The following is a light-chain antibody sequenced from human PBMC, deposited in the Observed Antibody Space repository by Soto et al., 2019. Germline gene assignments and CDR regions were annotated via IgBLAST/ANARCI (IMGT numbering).Light chain of an antibody. J-gene: IGKJ2*01. CDR1: QTVNSRH. V-gene: IGKV3-20*01. Sequence: ESLLTQSPGTLSLSPGERATLSCRASQTVNSRHLNWYQHKPGQAPSLIIYGASIRAAGIPDRFSGSRSGADFSLTITRREPEDSAVYYCQQFDGSRPAFTFGRGTKLEI. CDR3: QQFDGSRPAFT. CDR2: GAS.